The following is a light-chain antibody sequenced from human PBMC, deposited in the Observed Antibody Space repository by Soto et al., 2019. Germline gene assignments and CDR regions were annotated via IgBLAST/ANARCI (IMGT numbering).Light chain of an antibody. CDR2: DVS. CDR1: SSDVGGYNY. V-gene: IGLV2-14*03. Sequence: QSVLTQPASVSGSPGQSITISCTGSSSDVGGYNYVSWYQHHPGKAPKLMIYDVSNRPSGAPNRFSGSKSGNTASLTISGLQAEDEADYYCSSYTSSSTPHVFGTGTKVTV. CDR3: SSYTSSSTPHV. J-gene: IGLJ1*01.